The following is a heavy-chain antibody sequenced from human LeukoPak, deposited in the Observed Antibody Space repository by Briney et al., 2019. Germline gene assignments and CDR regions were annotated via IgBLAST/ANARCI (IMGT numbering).Heavy chain of an antibody. CDR1: GFIVSSKY. CDR2: IYSGTNT. CDR3: ARLGPYYFDS. J-gene: IGHJ4*02. Sequence: GGSLRLSCAASGFIVSSKYMSWVRQPPGKGLEWVSVIYSGTNTYYADSVQGRFSISRDTSRNTLYLQMNSLRAEDTAVYYCARLGPYYFDSWGQGTLVIVSS. D-gene: IGHD3-16*01. V-gene: IGHV3-53*01.